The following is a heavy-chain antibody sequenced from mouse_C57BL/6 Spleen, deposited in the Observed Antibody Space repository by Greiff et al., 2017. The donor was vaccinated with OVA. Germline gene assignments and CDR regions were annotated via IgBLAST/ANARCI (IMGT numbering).Heavy chain of an antibody. CDR2: IWWDDDK. Sequence: QVTLKESGPGILQPSQTLSLTCSFSGFSLSTFGMGVGWIRQPSGKGLEWLAHIWWDDDKYYNPALKSRLTISKDTSKNQVFLKIANVDTADTATYYCARPDYYGSSYRGDYAMDYWGQGTSVTVSS. J-gene: IGHJ4*01. CDR3: ARPDYYGSSYRGDYAMDY. V-gene: IGHV8-8*01. D-gene: IGHD1-1*01. CDR1: GFSLSTFGMG.